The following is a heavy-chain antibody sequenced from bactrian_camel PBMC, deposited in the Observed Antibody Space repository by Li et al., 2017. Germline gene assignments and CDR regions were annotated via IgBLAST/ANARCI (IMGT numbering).Heavy chain of an antibody. J-gene: IGHJ4*01. CDR1: GLSFGDSD. CDR3: AAKYATQACSLESMRPQF. D-gene: IGHD1*01. V-gene: IGHV3S55*01. CDR2: ISGDGTT. Sequence: HVQLVESGGGSVQAGGSLRVSCKASGLSFGDSDMGWYRQAPGNECGLVSFISGDGTTFYADFVKGRFTISRDRATNTLYLQMNSLKPEDTGMYYCAAKYATQACSLESMRPQFWGRGTQVTVS.